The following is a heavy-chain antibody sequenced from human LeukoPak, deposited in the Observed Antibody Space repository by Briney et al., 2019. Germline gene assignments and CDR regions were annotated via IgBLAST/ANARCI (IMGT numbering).Heavy chain of an antibody. V-gene: IGHV3-23*01. CDR3: AKCPYSSSWPYFDY. J-gene: IGHJ4*02. CDR2: ISGSGGST. D-gene: IGHD6-13*01. CDR1: GFTFSSYA. Sequence: GGSLRLSCAASGFTFSSYAMSWVRQAPGKGLEWVSGISGSGGSTYYADSVKGRFTISRDNSKNTLYLQMNSLRAEDTAVYYCAKCPYSSSWPYFDYWGQGTLVTVSS.